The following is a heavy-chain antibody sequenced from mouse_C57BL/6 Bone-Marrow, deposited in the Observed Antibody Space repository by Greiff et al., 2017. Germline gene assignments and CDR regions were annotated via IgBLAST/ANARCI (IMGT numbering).Heavy chain of an antibody. J-gene: IGHJ1*03. CDR3: ARITTVVATNVDV. CDR2: IHPNSGST. V-gene: IGHV1-64*01. CDR1: GYTFTSYW. D-gene: IGHD1-1*01. Sequence: QVQLQQPGAELVKPGASVKLSCKASGYTFTSYWMHWVKQRPGQGLEWIGMIHPNSGSTNYNEKFKSKATLTVDKSSSTAYMQLSSLTSEDSAVYYCARITTVVATNVDVWGTGTTVTVSS.